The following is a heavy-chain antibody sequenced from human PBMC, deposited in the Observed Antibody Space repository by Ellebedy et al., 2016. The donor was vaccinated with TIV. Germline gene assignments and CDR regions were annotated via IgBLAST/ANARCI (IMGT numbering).Heavy chain of an antibody. D-gene: IGHD1-26*01. CDR1: GFTFDTYS. V-gene: IGHV3-48*02. CDR3: ARRGNYLGDAFDM. CDR2: IIGTGSTT. Sequence: GGSLRLSXAASGFTFDTYSMNWVRQAAGQGLEWISFIIGTGSTTYYADSVRGRFTVSRDNAKNSLYLQMNSLRDEDTALYYCARRGNYLGDAFDMWGHGAVVIVSS. J-gene: IGHJ3*02.